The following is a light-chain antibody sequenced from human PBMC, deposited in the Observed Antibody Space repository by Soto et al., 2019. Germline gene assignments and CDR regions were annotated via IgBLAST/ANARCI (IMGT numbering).Light chain of an antibody. CDR3: QQCSSTPQT. CDR2: VAS. CDR1: QSIGSY. Sequence: DIQMTQSPSSLSASVGDRVTITCRASQSIGSYLSWYQQKPGKAPKLLINVASTLQSGVPSRFSGSGSGTDFTLAISSLQPEDFATYYCQQCSSTPQTFGGGTRVEIK. J-gene: IGKJ4*01. V-gene: IGKV1-39*01.